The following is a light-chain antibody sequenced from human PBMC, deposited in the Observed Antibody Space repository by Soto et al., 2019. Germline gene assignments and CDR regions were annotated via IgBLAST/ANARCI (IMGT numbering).Light chain of an antibody. Sequence: DIPMTQSPSPLSAPVGARVPTISGASRGFTNYLAGYKQKPGKVPKLLIYAASTWQSGVPSRFSGSGSGTDFTLTISSLQPEDVATYYCQNYNSAPLTFGGGTKVEIK. V-gene: IGKV1-27*01. CDR2: AAS. CDR1: RGFTNY. J-gene: IGKJ4*01. CDR3: QNYNSAPLT.